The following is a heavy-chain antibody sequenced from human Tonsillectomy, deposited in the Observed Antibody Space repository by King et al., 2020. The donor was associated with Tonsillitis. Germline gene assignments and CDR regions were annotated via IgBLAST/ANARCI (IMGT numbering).Heavy chain of an antibody. CDR1: GDSISSYY. CDR3: ARDGLLWFGEGHAFDI. J-gene: IGHJ3*02. Sequence: VQLQESGPGLVKPSETLSLTCTVSGDSISSYYLSWIRQPPGKGLEWIVYIYYSGSTNYNPSLRRRVTISVDTSKNQFSLRLSSVTAADTAVYYCARDGLLWFGEGHAFDIWGQGTMVTVSS. V-gene: IGHV4-59*01. CDR2: IYYSGST. D-gene: IGHD3-10*01.